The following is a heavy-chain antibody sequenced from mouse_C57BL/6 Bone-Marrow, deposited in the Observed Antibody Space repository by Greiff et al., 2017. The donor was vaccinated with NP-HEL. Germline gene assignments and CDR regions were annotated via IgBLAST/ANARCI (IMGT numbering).Heavy chain of an antibody. J-gene: IGHJ3*01. CDR2: IDPSDSET. V-gene: IGHV1-52*01. Sequence: VQLQQPGAELVRPGSSVKLSCKASGYTFTSYWMHWVKQRPIQGLEWIGNIDPSDSETHYNQKFKDKATLTVDKSSSTAYMQLSSLTSEDSAVYYCARGDGYPSWFAYWGQGTLVTVSA. CDR3: ARGDGYPSWFAY. D-gene: IGHD2-3*01. CDR1: GYTFTSYW.